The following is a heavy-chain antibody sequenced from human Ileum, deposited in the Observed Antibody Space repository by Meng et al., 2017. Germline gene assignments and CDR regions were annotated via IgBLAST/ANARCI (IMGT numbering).Heavy chain of an antibody. CDR2: IYYSGST. CDR1: GGSISSSSYY. Sequence: SETLSLTCTVSGGSISSSSYYWGWIRQPPGKGLEWIGSIYYSGSTYYNPSLKSRVTISVDTSKNQFSLKLSSVTAADTAVYYCARDLITMVSNYWGQGTLVTVSS. D-gene: IGHD3-10*01. V-gene: IGHV4-39*07. J-gene: IGHJ4*02. CDR3: ARDLITMVSNY.